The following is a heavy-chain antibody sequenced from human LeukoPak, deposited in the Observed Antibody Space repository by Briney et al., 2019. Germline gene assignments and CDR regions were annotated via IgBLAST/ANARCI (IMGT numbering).Heavy chain of an antibody. J-gene: IGHJ4*02. CDR1: GVSISGSGHY. CDR2: IYYSGST. Sequence: SETLSLTCAVSGVSISGSGHYWGWIRQPPGKGLEWIGSIYYSGSTYYNPSLKSRVTISVDTSKNQFSLKLSSVTAADTAVYYCARSSWLEFDYWGQGTLVTVSS. CDR3: ARSSWLEFDY. D-gene: IGHD6-19*01. V-gene: IGHV4-39*01.